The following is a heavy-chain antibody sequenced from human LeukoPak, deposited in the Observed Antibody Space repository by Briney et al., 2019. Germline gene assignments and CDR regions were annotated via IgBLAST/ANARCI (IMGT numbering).Heavy chain of an antibody. V-gene: IGHV4-34*01. D-gene: IGHD2-15*01. Sequence: SETLSLTCAVYGGSFSGYYWSWIRQPPGKGLEWIGEISHSGSTNYNPSLKSRVTISVDTSKNQFSLKLSSVTAADTAVYYCARARRFRYCSGGSCLNWFDPRGQGTLVTVSS. CDR2: ISHSGST. CDR3: ARARRFRYCSGGSCLNWFDP. J-gene: IGHJ5*02. CDR1: GGSFSGYY.